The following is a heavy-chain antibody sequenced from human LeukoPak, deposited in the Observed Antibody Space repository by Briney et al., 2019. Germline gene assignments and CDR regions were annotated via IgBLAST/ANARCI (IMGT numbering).Heavy chain of an antibody. Sequence: PGGSLRLSCAASGFTFSSSSLSWVRQAPGTGLEWVSALSGGDGRIFYADSVKGRFTISRDNSKNTLYLQMDSLRAEDTAVYFCAKDISGFYFTSGYCGQGTLVTVSS. V-gene: IGHV3-23*01. D-gene: IGHD3-22*01. CDR1: GFTFSSSS. CDR2: LSGGDGRI. CDR3: AKDISGFYFTSGY. J-gene: IGHJ4*02.